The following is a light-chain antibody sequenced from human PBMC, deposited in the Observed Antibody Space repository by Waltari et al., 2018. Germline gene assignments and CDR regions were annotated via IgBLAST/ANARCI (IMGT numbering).Light chain of an antibody. J-gene: IGLJ3*02. V-gene: IGLV2-14*03. CDR2: DVS. Sequence: QSALTPPASVSGSPGQSISISCTGTISDVGVYHYVSWYQPHPGNAPKLMIYDVSNRPSGISNRFAGSKSDNTASLTISGLQAEDEADYYCSSYTSSSTWVFGGGTKLTVL. CDR1: ISDVGVYHY. CDR3: SSYTSSSTWV.